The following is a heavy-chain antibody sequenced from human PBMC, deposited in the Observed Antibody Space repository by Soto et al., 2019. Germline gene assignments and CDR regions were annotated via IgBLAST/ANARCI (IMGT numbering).Heavy chain of an antibody. V-gene: IGHV3-23*01. Sequence: PGGSLRPSCAASGFTFSSYAMSWVRQAPGKGLEWVSAISGRGGSTYYAASVKGRFTISRDNSKTALYLQMNSLRAEDTGVYYCAKDLTTVSDYWGQETLVTVSS. J-gene: IGHJ4*02. CDR3: AKDLTTVSDY. CDR1: GFTFSSYA. D-gene: IGHD4-17*01. CDR2: ISGRGGST.